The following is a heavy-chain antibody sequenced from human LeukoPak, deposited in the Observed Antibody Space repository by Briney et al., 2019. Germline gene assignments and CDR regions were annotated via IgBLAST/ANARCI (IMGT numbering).Heavy chain of an antibody. Sequence: TSETLSLTCTVSGYSISSGYYWGWIRQPPGKGLEWIGYIYYSGSTNYNPSLKSRVTISVDTSKNQFSLKLSSVTATDTAVYYCARGSVGYGHDYWGQGTLVTVSS. CDR2: IYYSGST. D-gene: IGHD2-8*01. CDR1: GYSISSGYY. CDR3: ARGSVGYGHDY. V-gene: IGHV4-61*01. J-gene: IGHJ4*02.